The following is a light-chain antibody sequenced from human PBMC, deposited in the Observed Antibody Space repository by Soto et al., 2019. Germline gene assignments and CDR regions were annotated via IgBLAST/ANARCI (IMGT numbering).Light chain of an antibody. CDR3: GSYSSTDTPFV. CDR1: STEVGGYNY. CDR2: EVT. V-gene: IGLV2-14*01. Sequence: QSALAQPSSVSGSRGQSITISCTGTSTEVGGYNYVSWYQHHSGKAPKLLIYEVTNRPSGISDRFSGSKSVNTASLTISGLQAEDESDYYCGSYSSTDTPFVFGTGTNLTVL. J-gene: IGLJ1*01.